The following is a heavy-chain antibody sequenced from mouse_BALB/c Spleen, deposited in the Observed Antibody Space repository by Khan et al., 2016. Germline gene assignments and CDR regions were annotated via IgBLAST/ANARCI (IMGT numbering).Heavy chain of an antibody. V-gene: IGHV5-4*02. CDR2: ISDGGSYT. Sequence: EVELVESGGGLVKPGGSLKLSCAASGFTFSDFYMYWVRQTPAKRLEWVAPISDGGSYTYYPDSVTGRFTISSDHAKIHLFLHMSSLKFQDTAMYYGESEGLRRGWAYWGQGTRVTVSA. CDR1: GFTFSDFY. CDR3: ESEGLRRGWAY. D-gene: IGHD2-4*01. J-gene: IGHJ3*01.